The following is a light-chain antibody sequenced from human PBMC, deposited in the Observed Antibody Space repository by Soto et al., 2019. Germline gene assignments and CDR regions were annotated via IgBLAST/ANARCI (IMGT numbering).Light chain of an antibody. Sequence: EIVLTQSPVPLSLSPGERATLSCRASQSVGSYLAWYQQKPGQAPRLLIYDASNRATGIPARFSGSGSGTDFTLTISSLEPEDFAVYYCQHRKNWQVTFGQGTRLEIK. CDR3: QHRKNWQVT. J-gene: IGKJ5*01. CDR1: QSVGSY. CDR2: DAS. V-gene: IGKV3-11*01.